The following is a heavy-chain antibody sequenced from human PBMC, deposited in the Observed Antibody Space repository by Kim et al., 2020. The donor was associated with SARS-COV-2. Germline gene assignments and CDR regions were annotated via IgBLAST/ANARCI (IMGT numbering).Heavy chain of an antibody. CDR2: INTNTGNP. CDR1: GYTFTSYA. D-gene: IGHD6-13*01. CDR3: AREKPQNQYSSSWYWRDGWFDP. V-gene: IGHV7-4-1*02. J-gene: IGHJ5*02. Sequence: ASVKVSCKASGYTFTSYAMNWVRQAPGQGLEWMGWINTNTGNPTYAQGFTGRFVFSLDTSVSTAYLQISSLKAEDTAVYYCAREKPQNQYSSSWYWRDGWFDPWGQGTLVTVSS.